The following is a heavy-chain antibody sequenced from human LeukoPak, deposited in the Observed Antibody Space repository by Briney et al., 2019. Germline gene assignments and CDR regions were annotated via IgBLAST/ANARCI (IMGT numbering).Heavy chain of an antibody. D-gene: IGHD3-9*01. CDR1: GGSISSSSYY. J-gene: IGHJ3*02. CDR2: IYYSGST. CDR3: ARPAERNRITIFYDI. Sequence: PSETLSLTCTVSGGSISSSSYYWGWIRQPQGKGLEWIGSIYYSGSTYYNPSLKSRFTISVDTSKNQFSLKLSSVTAADTAVYYCARPAERNRITIFYDICGQGTMVTVSS. V-gene: IGHV4-39*01.